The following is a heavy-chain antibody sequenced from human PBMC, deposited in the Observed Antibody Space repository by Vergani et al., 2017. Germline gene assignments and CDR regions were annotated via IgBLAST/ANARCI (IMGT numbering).Heavy chain of an antibody. D-gene: IGHD3-3*01. Sequence: EVQLVESGGGLVQPGRSLRLSCTASGFTFGDYAMSWVRQAPGKGLEWVGFIRSKAYGGTTEYAASVKGRFTISRDDSKSIAYLQMNSLKTEDTAVYYCTRNPRWAGYLRFLEWGGQDYYGMDVWGQGTTVTVSS. J-gene: IGHJ6*02. CDR3: TRNPRWAGYLRFLEWGGQDYYGMDV. V-gene: IGHV3-49*04. CDR2: IRSKAYGGTT. CDR1: GFTFGDYA.